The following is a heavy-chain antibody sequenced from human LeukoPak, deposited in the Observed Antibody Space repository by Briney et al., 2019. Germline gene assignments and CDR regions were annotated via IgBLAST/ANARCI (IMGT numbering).Heavy chain of an antibody. Sequence: GGSLRLSCVSSGFTFSNYWMKWVRQAPGKGLEWVASINEDGSGKFSVGSVKDRITIYRDNTRNSLDLQINSLTVEDTAIYYCARDDGDVWGTGTTVTVSS. J-gene: IGHJ6*04. CDR3: ARDDGDV. CDR1: GFTFSNYW. CDR2: INEDGSGK. V-gene: IGHV3-7*01.